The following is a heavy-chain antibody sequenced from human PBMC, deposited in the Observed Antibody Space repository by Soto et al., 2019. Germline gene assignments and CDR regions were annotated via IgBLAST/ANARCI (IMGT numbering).Heavy chain of an antibody. CDR1: GGSFSGYY. CDR2: INHSGST. J-gene: IGHJ4*02. CDR3: ARGQFYYDSSGPNPETYYFDY. D-gene: IGHD3-22*01. Sequence: QVQLQQWGAGLLKPSETPSLTCAVYGGSFSGYYWSWIRQPPGKGLEWIGEINHSGSTNYNPSLKSRVTISVDTSKNQFSLKLSSVTAADTAVYYCARGQFYYDSSGPNPETYYFDYWGQGTLVTVSS. V-gene: IGHV4-34*01.